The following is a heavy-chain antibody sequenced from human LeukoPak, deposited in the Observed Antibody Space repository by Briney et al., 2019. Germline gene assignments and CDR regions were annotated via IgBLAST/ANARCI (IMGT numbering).Heavy chain of an antibody. CDR3: ARQESMAFAN. D-gene: IGHD5-24*01. CDR1: TFTFYNYA. V-gene: IGHV3-23*01. Sequence: GGPLTLSCAASTFTFYNYAMNWLRQAPGKGLEWLSTITGSGGDTYSADSVKGRLTIYRDNSKNTLYLQLNRLRADDTGVYYCARQESMAFANWGQGRLVTVSS. CDR2: ITGSGGDT. J-gene: IGHJ4*02.